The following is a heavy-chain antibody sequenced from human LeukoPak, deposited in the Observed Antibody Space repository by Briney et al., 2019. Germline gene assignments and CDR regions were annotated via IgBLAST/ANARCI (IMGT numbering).Heavy chain of an antibody. Sequence: ASVKVSCKASGYTFISYGISWVRQAPGQGLEWMGWISAYNGNTDYTQNLQGRVTLTTDTSTSTAYMELSSLRSEDTAVYYCARAQDVVVPAAFDYWGQGTLVTVSS. CDR1: GYTFISYG. CDR3: ARAQDVVVPAAFDY. J-gene: IGHJ4*02. D-gene: IGHD2-2*01. V-gene: IGHV1-18*01. CDR2: ISAYNGNT.